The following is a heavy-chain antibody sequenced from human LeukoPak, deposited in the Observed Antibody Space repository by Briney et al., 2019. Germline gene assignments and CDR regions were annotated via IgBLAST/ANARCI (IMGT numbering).Heavy chain of an antibody. Sequence: ASVKVSCKASGYTFTSYGISWVRQAPGQGLEWMGWISAYNGNTNYAQKLQGRVTMTTDTSTSTAYMELRSLRSDDTAVYYCARDTFTMVRGVIILLDYWGQGTLVTVSS. CDR1: GYTFTSYG. D-gene: IGHD3-10*01. J-gene: IGHJ4*02. CDR2: ISAYNGNT. V-gene: IGHV1-18*01. CDR3: ARDTFTMVRGVIILLDY.